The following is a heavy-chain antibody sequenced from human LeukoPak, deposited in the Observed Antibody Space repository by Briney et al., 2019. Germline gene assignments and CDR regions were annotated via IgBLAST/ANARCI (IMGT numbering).Heavy chain of an antibody. Sequence: SETLPLTCTVSGGSISSYYWSWIRQPPGKGLEWIGYIYYSGSTNYNPSLQSRVTISVDTSKNQFSVKLSSVTAADTAVYYCARAPYSSSWTYFDYWGQGALVTVSS. D-gene: IGHD6-13*01. J-gene: IGHJ4*02. CDR1: GGSISSYY. V-gene: IGHV4-59*01. CDR3: ARAPYSSSWTYFDY. CDR2: IYYSGST.